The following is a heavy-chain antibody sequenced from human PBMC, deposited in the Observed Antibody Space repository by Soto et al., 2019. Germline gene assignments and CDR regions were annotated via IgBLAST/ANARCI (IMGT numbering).Heavy chain of an antibody. Sequence: PSRTLSLTCAISGDSVSSNSAAWNWIRQSPSRGLEGLGRTYYRSKWYNDYAVSVKSRITINPNTSKNHFSLQLNAVTPDDTAVYYCPRDRYKEIEHIVVVPAAIPYGMDVWGQGTTVTVSS. J-gene: IGHJ6*02. D-gene: IGHD2-2*02. CDR1: GDSVSSNSAA. CDR3: PRDRYKEIEHIVVVPAAIPYGMDV. V-gene: IGHV6-1*01. CDR2: TYYRSKWYN.